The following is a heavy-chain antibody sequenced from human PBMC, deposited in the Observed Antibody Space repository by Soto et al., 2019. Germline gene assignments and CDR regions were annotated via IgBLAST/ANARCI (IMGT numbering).Heavy chain of an antibody. CDR2: ISGSGGST. CDR1: GFTFSSYA. V-gene: IGHV3-23*01. CDR3: ATDESVKWELLVVDWFDL. D-gene: IGHD1-26*01. J-gene: IGHJ5*02. Sequence: EVQLLESGGGLVQPGGSLRLSCAASGFTFSSYAMSWVRQAPGKGLEWVAAISGSGGSTYYADSVKGRFTISRDNSKNTLYMQMNRLRAEDTAVYYCATDESVKWELLVVDWFDLWGQGTMVTVSS.